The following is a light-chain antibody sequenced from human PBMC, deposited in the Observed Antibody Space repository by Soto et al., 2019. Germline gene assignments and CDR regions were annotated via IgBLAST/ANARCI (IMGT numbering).Light chain of an antibody. CDR2: NDS. Sequence: QSALTQPASVSGSPGQSITISCTGTNSDIGAYNYVSWYQQHPGKAPKVMIHNDSSRPSGVSNRFSGSKSGNTASLTISGLQAEDEADDYCSSYTASSTVVFGGGTKLTVL. CDR3: SSYTASSTVV. J-gene: IGLJ2*01. V-gene: IGLV2-14*03. CDR1: NSDIGAYNY.